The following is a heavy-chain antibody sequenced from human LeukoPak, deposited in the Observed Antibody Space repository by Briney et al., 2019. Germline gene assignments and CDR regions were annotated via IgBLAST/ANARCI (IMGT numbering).Heavy chain of an antibody. V-gene: IGHV4-39*01. CDR1: GASISGGTYY. J-gene: IGHJ4*02. Sequence: SETLSLTCSVSGASISGGTYYWGWIRQPPGKGLEWIGSIYYTGSTYDNPSLKSRATISVDTSKNQFSLKLSSVDAADTAVYYCARRGGSGRAFDYWGQGTLVTVSS. CDR3: ARRGGSGRAFDY. D-gene: IGHD1-26*01. CDR2: IYYTGST.